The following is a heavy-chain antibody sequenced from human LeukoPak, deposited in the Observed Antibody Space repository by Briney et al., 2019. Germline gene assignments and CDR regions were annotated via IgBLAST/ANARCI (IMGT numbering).Heavy chain of an antibody. V-gene: IGHV1-18*01. CDR3: ARNIGRFGELTLDY. J-gene: IGHJ4*02. D-gene: IGHD3-10*01. CDR1: GYTFTSYG. CDR2: ISAYNGNT. Sequence: GASVKVSCKASGYTFTSYGISWVRQAPGQGLEWMGWISAYNGNTNYAQKLQGRVTITTDTSTSTAYMELRSLRSDDTAVYYCARNIGRFGELTLDYWGQGTLVTVSS.